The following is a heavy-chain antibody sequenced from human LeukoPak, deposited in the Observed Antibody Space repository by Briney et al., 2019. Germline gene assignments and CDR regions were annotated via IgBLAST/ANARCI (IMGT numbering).Heavy chain of an antibody. J-gene: IGHJ6*02. Sequence: GGSLRLSCAASGFTFSSYAMSWVRQAPGKGLEWVSAISGSGGSTYYADSVKGRFTTSRDNSKNTLYLQMNSLRAEDTAVYYCAKIDYDSSGSAFYYYYGMDVWGQGTTVTVSS. CDR3: AKIDYDSSGSAFYYYYGMDV. CDR2: ISGSGGST. CDR1: GFTFSSYA. D-gene: IGHD3-22*01. V-gene: IGHV3-23*01.